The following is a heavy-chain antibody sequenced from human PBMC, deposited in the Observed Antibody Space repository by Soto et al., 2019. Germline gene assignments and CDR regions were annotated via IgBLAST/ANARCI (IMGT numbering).Heavy chain of an antibody. D-gene: IGHD4-4*01. J-gene: IGHJ5*02. CDR3: GRDSSDYSNDNWFDA. CDR1: GCTFSSYT. V-gene: IGHV1-69*08. CDR2: IIPILGMA. Sequence: QVQLVQSGAEVKKPGSSVKVSCKASGCTFSSYTISWVRQAPGQGLEWMGRIIPILGMANYAQKFQGRVMITADKSTSTGYMELSSLRSEDTGVYYCGRDSSDYSNDNWFDAWGQGTQVTVSS.